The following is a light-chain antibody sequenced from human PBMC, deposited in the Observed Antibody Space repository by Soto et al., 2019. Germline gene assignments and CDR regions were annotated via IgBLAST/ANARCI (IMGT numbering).Light chain of an antibody. CDR2: DAT. V-gene: IGKV1-5*01. CDR3: QQYDSYPYT. J-gene: IGKJ2*01. CDR1: RSISSW. Sequence: DIQMTQSPSTLSVSVGDRATITCRASRSISSWLAWYQQKPGSAPKLLIYDATILESGVPSRFSGTESGTEFTLTVSILQPDDFATYYCQQYDSYPYTFGQGTKLEMK.